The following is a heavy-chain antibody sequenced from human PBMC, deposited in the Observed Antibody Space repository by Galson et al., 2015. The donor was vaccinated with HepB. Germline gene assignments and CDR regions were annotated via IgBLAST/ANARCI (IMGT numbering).Heavy chain of an antibody. CDR3: VRWTSQHSGYDE. CDR1: GFTFRSFA. D-gene: IGHD5-12*01. V-gene: IGHV3-64D*06. Sequence: SLRLSCAASGFTFRSFAMHWVRQAPGKGPEFVSGIGISESSTHYTDSVKGRFSISRDNTKNTLYLQMSSLRLEDTAVYYRVRWTSQHSGYDEWGQGTQVTVSS. CDR2: IGISESST. J-gene: IGHJ4*02.